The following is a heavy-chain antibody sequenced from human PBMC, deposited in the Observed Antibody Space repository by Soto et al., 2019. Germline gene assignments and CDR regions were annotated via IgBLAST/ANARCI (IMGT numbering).Heavy chain of an antibody. J-gene: IGHJ4*02. CDR3: ARGIATRDSY. Sequence: EVQLVESGGGLVQPGGSLRLSCAASGSTFSSYWMTWVRQAPGKGLEWVANIKQDGSEKYYVDSVKGRFTISRDNAKNSLYLQMNSLRAEATAVYYCARGIATRDSYWCQGTLVTVSS. CDR2: IKQDGSEK. D-gene: IGHD6-6*01. CDR1: GSTFSSYW. V-gene: IGHV3-7*01.